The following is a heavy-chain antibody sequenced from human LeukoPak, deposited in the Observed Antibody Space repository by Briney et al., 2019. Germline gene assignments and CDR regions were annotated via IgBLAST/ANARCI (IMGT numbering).Heavy chain of an antibody. CDR1: GYTFTDYY. D-gene: IGHD3-22*01. CDR3: ASDRSYDKGPLDY. CDR2: INPNSGDT. V-gene: IGHV1-2*04. J-gene: IGHJ4*02. Sequence: GASVKVSCKASGYTFTDYYMHWVRQAPGQGLEWMGWINPNSGDTKYAQKVQGWVTMTRDTSISTAYMELSRLTSDDTAVYYCASDRSYDKGPLDYWGQGTLVTVSS.